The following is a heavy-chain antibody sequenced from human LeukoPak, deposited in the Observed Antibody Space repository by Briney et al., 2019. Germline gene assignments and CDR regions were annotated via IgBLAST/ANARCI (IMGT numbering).Heavy chain of an antibody. V-gene: IGHV3-13*01. CDR2: IGTVGDT. CDR1: GFTFNNYD. D-gene: IGHD3-10*01. Sequence: GGSLRLSCAASGFTFNNYDMHWVRQVTGKGLEWVSAIGTVGDTYYSGSVKGRFTISRDDAKNSLYLQMNSLGAEDTAVYYCAKEMAHSPHSSGTYWSDGGVGLDYWGQGTLVTVSS. CDR3: AKEMAHSPHSSGTYWSDGGVGLDY. J-gene: IGHJ4*02.